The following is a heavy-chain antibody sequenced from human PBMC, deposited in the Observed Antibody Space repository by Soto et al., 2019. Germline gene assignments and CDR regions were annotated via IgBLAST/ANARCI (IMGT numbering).Heavy chain of an antibody. Sequence: QEQLVESGGGVVQPGKSLRLSCAASGFTFNTYGMHWVRQAPGKGLEWVAVISYDGSEKYYGDSVKGRFTISKDNSKNTLYLQMNSLRPEDTAVYYCAKSPNFYCSSPNCYKYYFDHWGQGTRVTVSP. J-gene: IGHJ4*02. CDR2: ISYDGSEK. CDR3: AKSPNFYCSSPNCYKYYFDH. D-gene: IGHD2-2*02. V-gene: IGHV3-30*18. CDR1: GFTFNTYG.